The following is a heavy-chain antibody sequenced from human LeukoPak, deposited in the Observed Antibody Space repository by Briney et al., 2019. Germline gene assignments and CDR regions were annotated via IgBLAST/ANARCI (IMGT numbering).Heavy chain of an antibody. CDR3: ARESPLRYFDWYEGYFDL. V-gene: IGHV3-7*01. Sequence: PGGSLRLSCAASGFTFSSYWMSWVRQAPGKGLEWVANIKEDGSEKYYVDSVKGRFTISRDNAKNSLYLQMNSLRAEDTAVYYCARESPLRYFDWYEGYFDLWGRGTLVTVSS. CDR2: IKEDGSEK. D-gene: IGHD3-9*01. J-gene: IGHJ2*01. CDR1: GFTFSSYW.